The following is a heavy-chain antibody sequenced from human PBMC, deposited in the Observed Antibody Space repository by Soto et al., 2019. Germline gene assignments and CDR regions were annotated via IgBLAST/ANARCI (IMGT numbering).Heavy chain of an antibody. V-gene: IGHV3-64*01. CDR2: ITSNGGNT. J-gene: IGHJ6*02. CDR1: GFTFSSYA. Sequence: EVQLVESGGGLVQPGGSLRLSCAASGFTFSSYAMHLVRQAPGKGLEYVSVITSNGGNTDYASSVKGRFTISRDNSKNTLYLQMGSLRAEDLAVYYCARRIPFGYGMDVWGQGTTVTVSS. D-gene: IGHD2-21*01. CDR3: ARRIPFGYGMDV.